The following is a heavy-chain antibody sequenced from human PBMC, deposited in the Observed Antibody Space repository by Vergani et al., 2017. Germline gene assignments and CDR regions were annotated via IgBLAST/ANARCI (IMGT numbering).Heavy chain of an antibody. J-gene: IGHJ4*02. Sequence: QLQLQESGPGLVKPSETLSLTCTVSGGSISSSSYYWGWIRQPPGKGLEWIGSIYYSGSTYDNPSLKSRVTISVDTSKNQFSLKLSSVTAADTAVYYCARGSSGWSSFDYWGQGSLVTVSS. V-gene: IGHV4-39*01. CDR1: GGSISSSSYY. CDR3: ARGSSGWSSFDY. D-gene: IGHD6-19*01. CDR2: IYYSGST.